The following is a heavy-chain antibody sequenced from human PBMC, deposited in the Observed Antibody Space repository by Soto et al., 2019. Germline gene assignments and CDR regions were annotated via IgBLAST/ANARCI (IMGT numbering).Heavy chain of an antibody. J-gene: IGHJ4*02. CDR2: IYNSGNT. D-gene: IGHD6-19*01. Sequence: QVQLQESGPGLVQPSQTLSLYCSVSGASINSGGYYWTWIRQHPGKGLEWIGYIYNSGNTFYNPSLKSRVTISVDTSRSQFSRKLTSVTAADTGVYDCARVSGGVAVPSSFADWGQGTLFPVS. CDR1: GASINSGGYY. CDR3: ARVSGGVAVPSSFAD. V-gene: IGHV4-31*03.